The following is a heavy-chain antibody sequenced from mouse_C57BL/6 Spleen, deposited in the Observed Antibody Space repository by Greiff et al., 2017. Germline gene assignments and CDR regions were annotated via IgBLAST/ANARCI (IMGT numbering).Heavy chain of an antibody. CDR2: IWSGGST. CDR3: ARRDGSSPYYAMDY. Sequence: QVQLKESGPGLVQPSQSLSITCTVSGFSLTSYGVHWVRQSPGKGLEWLGVIWSGGSTDYNAAFISRLSISKDNSKSQVFFKMNSLHADDTAIYYCARRDGSSPYYAMDYWGQGTSVTVSS. D-gene: IGHD1-1*01. V-gene: IGHV2-2*01. CDR1: GFSLTSYG. J-gene: IGHJ4*01.